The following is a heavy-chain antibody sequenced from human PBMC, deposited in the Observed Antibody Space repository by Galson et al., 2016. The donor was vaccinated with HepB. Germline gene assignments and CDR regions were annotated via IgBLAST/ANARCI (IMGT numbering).Heavy chain of an antibody. Sequence: SVKVSCKASGYTFTTYALHWVRQAPGQRLEWMGWINSDNGNAKYSPRFQGRVTITRDTSASTAYMELNSLRSEDTALYYCEIVDYYISGHFYGHSFDKWGQGTMVTVSS. CDR3: EIVDYYISGHFYGHSFDK. CDR1: GYTFTTYA. D-gene: IGHD3-22*01. CDR2: INSDNGNA. J-gene: IGHJ3*02. V-gene: IGHV1-3*01.